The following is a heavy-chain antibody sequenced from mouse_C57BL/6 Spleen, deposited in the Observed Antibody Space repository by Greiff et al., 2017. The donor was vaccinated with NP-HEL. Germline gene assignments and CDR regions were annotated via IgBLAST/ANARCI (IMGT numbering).Heavy chain of an antibody. Sequence: VQLKESGPELVKPGASVKISCKASGYAFSSSWMNWVKQRPGKGLEWIGRIYPGDGDTNYNGKFKGKATLTADKSSSTAYMQLSSLTSEDSAVYFCATHYYGSSLDYGGQGTTLTVSS. J-gene: IGHJ2*01. CDR3: ATHYYGSSLDY. CDR2: IYPGDGDT. V-gene: IGHV1-82*01. D-gene: IGHD1-1*01. CDR1: GYAFSSSW.